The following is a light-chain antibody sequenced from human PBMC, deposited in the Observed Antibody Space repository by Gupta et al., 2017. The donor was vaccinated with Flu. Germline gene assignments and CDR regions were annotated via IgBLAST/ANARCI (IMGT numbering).Light chain of an antibody. Sequence: DIVMTQSPDSLAVSLGERATINCKSSQSVLYSSNNKNYLAWYQQKPGQPPKLLISWASTRESGVPARISGSGSGTDFILTISSLQAEDVAVYYCQQYYSTPITFGQGTRLEI. CDR2: WAS. J-gene: IGKJ5*01. CDR1: QSVLYSSNNKNY. V-gene: IGKV4-1*01. CDR3: QQYYSTPIT.